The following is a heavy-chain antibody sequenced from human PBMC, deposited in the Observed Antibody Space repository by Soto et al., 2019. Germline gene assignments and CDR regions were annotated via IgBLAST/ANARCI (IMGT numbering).Heavy chain of an antibody. CDR2: INHSGST. J-gene: IGHJ4*02. Sequence: SETLSLTCAVYGGSFSGYYWSWIRQPPGKGLEWIGEINHSGSTNYNPSLKSRVTISVDTSKNQFSLKLSSVTAADTAVYYCARLMATATPSYYFDYWGQGTLVTVSS. CDR1: GGSFSGYY. V-gene: IGHV4-34*01. CDR3: ARLMATATPSYYFDY. D-gene: IGHD5-18*01.